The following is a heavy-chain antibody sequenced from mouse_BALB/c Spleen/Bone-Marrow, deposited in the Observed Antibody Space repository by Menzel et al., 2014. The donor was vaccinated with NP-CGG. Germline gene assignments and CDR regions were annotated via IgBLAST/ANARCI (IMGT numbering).Heavy chain of an antibody. Sequence: VKVMESGPGLVAPSQSLSITCTVSGFSLTSYGVHWVRQPPGKGLEWLGVIWAGGSTNYNSALMSRLSISKDNSKSQVFLKMNSLQTDDTAMYYCARGGGSWYFDVWGAGTTVTVSS. CDR2: IWAGGST. CDR1: GFSLTSYG. CDR3: ARGGGSWYFDV. V-gene: IGHV2-9*02. J-gene: IGHJ1*01.